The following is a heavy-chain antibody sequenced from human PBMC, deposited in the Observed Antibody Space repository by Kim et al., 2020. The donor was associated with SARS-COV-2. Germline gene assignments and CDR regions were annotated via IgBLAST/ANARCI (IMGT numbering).Heavy chain of an antibody. J-gene: IGHJ6*02. D-gene: IGHD2-2*02. CDR2: IIPIFGTA. CDR3: ARVGVPAAILFPHYYSYYGMYP. CDR1: GGTFSSYA. Sequence: SVKVSCKASGGTFSSYAISWVRQAPGQGLEWMGGIIPIFGTANYAQKFQGRVTITADESTSTAYMELSSLGSEDTAVYYCARVGVPAAILFPHYYSYYGMYPWGQGTTVTVSS. V-gene: IGHV1-69*13.